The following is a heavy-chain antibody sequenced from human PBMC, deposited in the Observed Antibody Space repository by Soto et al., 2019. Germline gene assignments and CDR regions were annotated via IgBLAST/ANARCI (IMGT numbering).Heavy chain of an antibody. CDR2: ISTSGSTI. Sequence: EVQLVESGGALVQPGGSLRLSCAASRFTFSTYEMNWVRQAPGKGLEWVSYISTSGSTIYYAVSVKGRFTISRDNAKNSLYLQMNSLRAEDTAVYYCAREISTVTTQAGGFGYWGQGTLVTVSS. CDR3: AREISTVTTQAGGFGY. D-gene: IGHD4-17*01. J-gene: IGHJ4*02. V-gene: IGHV3-48*03. CDR1: RFTFSTYE.